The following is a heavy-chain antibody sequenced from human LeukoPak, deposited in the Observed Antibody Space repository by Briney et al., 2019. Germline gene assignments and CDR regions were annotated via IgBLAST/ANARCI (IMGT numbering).Heavy chain of an antibody. CDR2: IIPIFGTA. CDR1: GGTFSSYA. V-gene: IGHV1-69*05. CDR3: ARGAGALAEYFQH. Sequence: SVKVSCKASGGTFSSYAISWVRQAPGQGLEWMGGIIPIFGTANYAQKFLGRVTITTDESTSTAYMELSSLRSEDTAVYYCARGAGALAEYFQHWGQGTLVTVSS. J-gene: IGHJ1*01. D-gene: IGHD3-10*01.